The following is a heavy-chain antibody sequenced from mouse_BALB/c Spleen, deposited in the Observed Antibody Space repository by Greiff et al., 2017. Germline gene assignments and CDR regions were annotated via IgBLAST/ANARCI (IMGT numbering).Heavy chain of an antibody. CDR1: GFTFSDYY. D-gene: IGHD1-1*01. J-gene: IGHJ3*01. CDR2: ISDGGSYT. V-gene: IGHV5-4*02. Sequence: EVQVVESGGGLVKPGGSLKLSCAASGFTFSDYYMYWVRQTPEKRLEWVATISDGGSYTYYPDSVKGRFTISRDNAKNNLYLQMSSLKSEDTAMYYWARDRDYYGSSYRWFAYWGQGTLVTVSA. CDR3: ARDRDYYGSSYRWFAY.